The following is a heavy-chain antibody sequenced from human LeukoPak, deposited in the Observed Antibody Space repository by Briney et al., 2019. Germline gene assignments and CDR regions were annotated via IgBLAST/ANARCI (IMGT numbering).Heavy chain of an antibody. Sequence: GGSLRLSCAASGFTFSSYAMSWVRQAPGKGLEWVSAISGSGGSTYYADSVKGRFTISRDNSKNTLYLQMNSLRAEDTAVYYCAKKWGYCSSTSCYMGWFDPWGQGTLVTVSS. D-gene: IGHD2-2*02. J-gene: IGHJ5*02. V-gene: IGHV3-23*01. CDR1: GFTFSSYA. CDR3: AKKWGYCSSTSCYMGWFDP. CDR2: ISGSGGST.